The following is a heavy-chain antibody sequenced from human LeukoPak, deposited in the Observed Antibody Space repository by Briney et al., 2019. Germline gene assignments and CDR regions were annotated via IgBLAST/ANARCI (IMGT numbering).Heavy chain of an antibody. J-gene: IGHJ4*02. CDR1: GFTFSSYG. D-gene: IGHD1-26*01. Sequence: PGGSLRLSCAASGFTFSSYGMHWVRQAPGKGLELVSCISSHGNYIYYADSVKGRFTVSRDDATNSVFLQMNSLRAEDTSIYYCARDGQWDLTYYLDYWGQGILVTVSS. CDR2: ISSHGNYI. CDR3: ARDGQWDLTYYLDY. V-gene: IGHV3-21*01.